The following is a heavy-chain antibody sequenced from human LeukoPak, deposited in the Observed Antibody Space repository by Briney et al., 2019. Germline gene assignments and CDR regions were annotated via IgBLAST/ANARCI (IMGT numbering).Heavy chain of an antibody. CDR2: INHSGST. CDR3: ARATYYYDSSGYRYYYMDV. J-gene: IGHJ6*03. V-gene: IGHV4-34*01. CDR1: GGSFSGYY. D-gene: IGHD3-22*01. Sequence: SETLSLTCAVYGGSFSGYYWSWICQPPGKGLEWIGEINHSGSTNYNPSLNSRVTISVETSKNQFFLKLSSVTAAGTAVYYCARATYYYDSSGYRYYYMDVWGKGTTVTVSS.